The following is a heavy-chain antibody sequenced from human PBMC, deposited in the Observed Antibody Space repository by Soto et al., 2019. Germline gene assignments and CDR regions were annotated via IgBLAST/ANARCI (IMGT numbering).Heavy chain of an antibody. CDR3: ARDVGSPSFPHYGMHC. Sequence: EVQLVESGGGLIQPGGSLRLSCAASGFTVSSSYMSWVRQAPGKGPEWVSIMYSGGTTSYADSVRGRFTISRHNAKNTLYLQMNSLVDHETAVYYCARDVGSPSFPHYGMHCWGPGTTVTVSS. V-gene: IGHV3-53*01. CDR1: GFTVSSSY. CDR2: MYSGGTT. J-gene: IGHJ6*02. D-gene: IGHD3-16*02.